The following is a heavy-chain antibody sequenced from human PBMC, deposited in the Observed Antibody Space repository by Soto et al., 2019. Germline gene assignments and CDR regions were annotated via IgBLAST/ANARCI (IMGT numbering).Heavy chain of an antibody. J-gene: IGHJ6*02. CDR1: GGTFSSYA. V-gene: IGHV1-69*13. CDR3: ARDSGTIFGVVPYGMDV. Sequence: SVKVSCKASGGTFSSYAISWVRQAPGQGLEWMGGIIPIFGTANYAQKFQGRVTITADEPTSTAYMELSSLRSEDTAVYYCARDSGTIFGVVPYGMDVWGQGTTVTVSS. D-gene: IGHD3-3*01. CDR2: IIPIFGTA.